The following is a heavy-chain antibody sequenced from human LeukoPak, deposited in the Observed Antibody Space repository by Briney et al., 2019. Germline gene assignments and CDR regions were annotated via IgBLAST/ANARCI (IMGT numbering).Heavy chain of an antibody. CDR3: ARDSSSYGDYYYYYMDV. J-gene: IGHJ6*03. CDR1: GFTFSSYA. D-gene: IGHD4-17*01. V-gene: IGHV3-30-3*01. CDR2: ISYDGSNK. Sequence: GGSLRLSCAASGFTFSSYAMHWVRQAPGKGLEWVAVISYDGSNKYYADSVKGRFTISRDNVKNSLYLQMNSLRAEDTAVYYCARDSSSYGDYYYYYMDVWGKGTTVTVSS.